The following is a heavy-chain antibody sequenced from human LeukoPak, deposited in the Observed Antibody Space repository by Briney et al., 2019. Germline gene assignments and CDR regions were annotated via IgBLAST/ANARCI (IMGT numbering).Heavy chain of an antibody. CDR2: ISAYNGNT. J-gene: IGHJ5*02. V-gene: IGHV1-18*01. CDR3: ARYLYSSGWYLGWFDP. Sequence: GGSVKVSCKASGYTFTSYGISWVRQAPGQGLEWMGWISAYNGNTNYAQKLQGRVTMTTDTSTSTAYMELRSLRSDDTAVYYCARYLYSSGWYLGWFDPWGQGTLVTVSS. D-gene: IGHD6-19*01. CDR1: GYTFTSYG.